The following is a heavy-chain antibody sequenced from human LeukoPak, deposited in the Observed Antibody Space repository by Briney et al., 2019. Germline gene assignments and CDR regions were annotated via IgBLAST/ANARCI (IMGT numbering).Heavy chain of an antibody. CDR1: GYTFTTYA. Sequence: ASVKVSCKASGYTFTTYAMHWVRQAPGQMLEWMGWINAGNGNTKYSQKFQARVTITRDTSASTAYMELSSLRSEDTAVYYCATQPCSGGSCYLGNWGQGTLVTVSS. V-gene: IGHV1-3*01. CDR2: INAGNGNT. CDR3: ATQPCSGGSCYLGN. J-gene: IGHJ4*02. D-gene: IGHD2-15*01.